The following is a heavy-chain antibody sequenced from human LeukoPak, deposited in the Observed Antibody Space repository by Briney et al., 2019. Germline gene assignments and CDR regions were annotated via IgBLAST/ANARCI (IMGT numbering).Heavy chain of an antibody. V-gene: IGHV1-2*02. CDR1: GYTFNGYY. D-gene: IGHD3-9*01. CDR3: ARRPSKYYDILTGYYRSEFDY. CDR2: INPNSGGT. J-gene: IGHJ4*02. Sequence: ASVKVSCKASGYTFNGYYIHWVRQAPGQGLEWMGWINPNSGGTNYAQKFQGRVTMTRDTSISTAYMELSSLRSEDTAVYYCARRPSKYYDILTGYYRSEFDYWGQGTLVTVSS.